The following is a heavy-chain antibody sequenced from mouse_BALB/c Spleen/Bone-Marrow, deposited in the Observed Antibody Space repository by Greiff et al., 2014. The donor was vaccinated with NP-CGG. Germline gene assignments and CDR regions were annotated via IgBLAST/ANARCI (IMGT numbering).Heavy chain of an antibody. Sequence: DVQLVESGAELVKPGASVKLSCTASGFNIKDTYMHWVKQRPEQGLEWIGRIDPANGNTKYDPKFQGKATITADTSSNTAYLQLSSLTSEDTAVYYCARYYYGYYFDYWGQGTTLTASS. CDR2: IDPANGNT. D-gene: IGHD1-2*01. CDR1: GFNIKDTY. J-gene: IGHJ2*01. CDR3: ARYYYGYYFDY. V-gene: IGHV14-3*02.